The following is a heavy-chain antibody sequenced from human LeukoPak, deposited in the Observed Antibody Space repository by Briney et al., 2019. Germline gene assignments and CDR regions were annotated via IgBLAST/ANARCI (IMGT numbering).Heavy chain of an antibody. V-gene: IGHV3-30*03. D-gene: IGHD5-18*01. CDR3: ARARSSYGYGDAFDI. CDR1: GFTFSSYG. Sequence: TGGSLRLSCAASGFTFSSYGMHWVRQAPGKGLEWVALISYDGSNTYYADSVKGRFTISRDNSKNTLYLQMNSLRAEDTAVYYCARARSSYGYGDAFDIWGQGTMVTVSS. CDR2: ISYDGSNT. J-gene: IGHJ3*02.